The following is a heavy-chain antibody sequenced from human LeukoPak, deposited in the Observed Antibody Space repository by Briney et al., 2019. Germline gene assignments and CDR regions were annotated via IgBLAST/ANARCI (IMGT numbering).Heavy chain of an antibody. CDR1: GFTFSSYG. J-gene: IGHJ4*02. CDR2: IRYDGSNK. D-gene: IGHD3-22*01. CDR3: AKVPQVGVIGGYYFDY. Sequence: PGGSLRLSCAASGFTFSSYGMHWVPQAPGKGLEWVAFIRYDGSNKYYADSVKGRFTISRDNSKNTLYLQMNSLRAEDTAVYYCAKVPQVGVIGGYYFDYWGQGTLVTVSS. V-gene: IGHV3-30*02.